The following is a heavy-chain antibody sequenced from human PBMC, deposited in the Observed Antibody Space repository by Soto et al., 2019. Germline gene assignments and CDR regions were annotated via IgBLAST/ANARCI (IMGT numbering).Heavy chain of an antibody. CDR2: IIPILGIA. CDR1: GGTFSSYT. CDR3: ARSYGSGSYSH. D-gene: IGHD3-10*01. V-gene: IGHV1-69*02. Sequence: QVQLVQSGAEVQKPGSSVKVSCKASGGTFSSYTISWVRQAPGQGLEWMGRIIPILGIANYAQKFQGRVTITADKSTRTAYIELSSLRSEETAVYYCARSYGSGSYSHWGQGTLVTVSS. J-gene: IGHJ4*02.